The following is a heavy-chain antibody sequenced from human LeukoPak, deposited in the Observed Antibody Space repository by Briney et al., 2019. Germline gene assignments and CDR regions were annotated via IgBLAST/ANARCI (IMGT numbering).Heavy chain of an antibody. V-gene: IGHV3-66*02. CDR1: GLTVSNNY. D-gene: IGHD4-17*01. Sequence: PGGSLRLSCAASGLTVSNNYMSWVRQAPGKGLDWVSVIYSGGSTYYADSVKGRFTISRDNSKNTLYLQMNSLRAEDTAVYYCARVLRPNRYFDYWGQGTLVTVSS. CDR3: ARVLRPNRYFDY. J-gene: IGHJ4*02. CDR2: IYSGGST.